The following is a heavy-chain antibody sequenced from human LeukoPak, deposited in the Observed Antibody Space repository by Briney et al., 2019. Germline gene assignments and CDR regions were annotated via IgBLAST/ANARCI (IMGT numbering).Heavy chain of an antibody. J-gene: IGHJ4*02. V-gene: IGHV4-59*12. CDR3: AHSSSSLPTDS. CDR2: IYYSGST. D-gene: IGHD6-6*01. Sequence: PSETLSLTCTVSGGSISSYYWSWIRQPPGKGLEWIGYIYYSGSTNYNPSLKSRVTISVDTSKNQFSLNLTSVTAADTALYYCAHSSSSLPTDSWGQGTLVIVSS. CDR1: GGSISSYY.